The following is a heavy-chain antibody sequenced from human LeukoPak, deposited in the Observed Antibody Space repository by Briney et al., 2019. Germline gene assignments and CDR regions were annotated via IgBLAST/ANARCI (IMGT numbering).Heavy chain of an antibody. V-gene: IGHV1-2*02. CDR1: GYTFTGYY. J-gene: IGHJ4*02. CDR2: INPNSGGT. CDR3: APTTSDWRQFYFDY. D-gene: IGHD6-19*01. Sequence: ASVKVSCKTSGYTFTGYYMHWVRQAPGLGLEWMGWINPNSGGTKYAQKFQGRVTTTRDTSINTAYMELSRLTSDDTATYFCAPTTSDWRQFYFDYWGQGTLVTVSS.